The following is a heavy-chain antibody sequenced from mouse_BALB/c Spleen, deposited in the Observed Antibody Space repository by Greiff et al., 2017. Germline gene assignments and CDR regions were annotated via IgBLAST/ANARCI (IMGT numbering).Heavy chain of an antibody. CDR3: ARVITTQDYFDY. CDR2: INSNGGST. J-gene: IGHJ2*01. V-gene: IGHV5-6-3*01. Sequence: EVNVVESGGGLVQPGGSLKLSCAASGFTFSSYGMSWVRQTPDKRLELVATINSNGGSTYYPDSVKGRFTISRDNAKNTLYLQMSSLKSEDTAMYYCARVITTQDYFDYWGQGTTLTVSS. D-gene: IGHD2-4*01. CDR1: GFTFSSYG.